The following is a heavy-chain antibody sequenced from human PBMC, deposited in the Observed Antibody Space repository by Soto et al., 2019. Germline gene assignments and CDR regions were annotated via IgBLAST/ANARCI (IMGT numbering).Heavy chain of an antibody. CDR1: GGTFSSYA. CDR3: ARGKVGYDGPGYFDY. J-gene: IGHJ4*02. CDR2: IIPIFGTA. Sequence: QVQLVQSGAEVKKPGSSVKVSCTASGGTFSSYAISWVRQAPGQGLEWMGGIIPIFGTANYAQKFQGRVTITADESTSTAYMELSSLRSENTAVYYCARGKVGYDGPGYFDYWGQGTLVTVSS. D-gene: IGHD5-12*01. V-gene: IGHV1-69*01.